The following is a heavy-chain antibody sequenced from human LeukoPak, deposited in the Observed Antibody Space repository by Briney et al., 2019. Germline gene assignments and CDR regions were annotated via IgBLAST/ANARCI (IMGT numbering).Heavy chain of an antibody. D-gene: IGHD3-9*01. Sequence: GASVKVSCKASRYTFTSYYMHWVRQAPGQGLDWMGIINPSGGSTSYAQKFQGRVTMTRDTSTSTVYMELSSLRSEDTAVYYCARAELRYFDWLLPFDYWGQGTLVTVSS. J-gene: IGHJ4*02. CDR2: INPSGGST. CDR1: RYTFTSYY. V-gene: IGHV1-46*01. CDR3: ARAELRYFDWLLPFDY.